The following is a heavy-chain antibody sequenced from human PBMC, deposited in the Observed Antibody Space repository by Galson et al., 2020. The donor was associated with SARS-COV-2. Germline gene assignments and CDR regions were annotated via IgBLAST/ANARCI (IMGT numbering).Heavy chain of an antibody. CDR1: GFTFSDYY. D-gene: IGHD3-10*01. V-gene: IGHV3-11*01. J-gene: IGHJ4*02. CDR3: ASSLLWFGELLSV. Sequence: GESLKISCAASGFTFSDYYMSWIRQAPGKGLEWVSYISSSGSTIYYADSVKGRFTISRDNAKNSLYMQMNSLRAEDTAVYYCASSLLWFGELLSVWGQGTLVTVSS. CDR2: ISSSGSTI.